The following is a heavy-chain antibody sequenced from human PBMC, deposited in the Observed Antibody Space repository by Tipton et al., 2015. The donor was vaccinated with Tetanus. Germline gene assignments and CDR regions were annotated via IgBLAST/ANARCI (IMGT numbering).Heavy chain of an antibody. V-gene: IGHV4-39*01. Sequence: PGLVKPSQTLSLTCRVSGGSIDIPDIYWAWIRQSPGKGLEWIGSIYNSGRPSFNPSLKSRVTISADTSKNQFSLSLRSVTAADTAIYYCARQADNWFDPWGQGALVTVSS. J-gene: IGHJ5*02. CDR1: GGSIDIPDIY. D-gene: IGHD6-25*01. CDR2: IYNSGRP. CDR3: ARQADNWFDP.